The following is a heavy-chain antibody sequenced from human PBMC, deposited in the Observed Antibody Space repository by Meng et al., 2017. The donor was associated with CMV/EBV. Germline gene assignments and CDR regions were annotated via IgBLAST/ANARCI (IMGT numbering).Heavy chain of an antibody. J-gene: IGHJ5*02. CDR1: GYTFTSYY. V-gene: IGHV1-46*01. CDR3: ARGPSIVVVHNWFDP. D-gene: IGHD2-2*01. CDR2: INPSGGST. Sequence: SGYTFTSYYMHWVRQAPGQGLEWMGIINPSGGSTSCAQKFQGRVTMTRDTSTSTVYMELSSLRSEDTAVYYCARGPSIVVVHNWFDPWGQGTLVTVSS.